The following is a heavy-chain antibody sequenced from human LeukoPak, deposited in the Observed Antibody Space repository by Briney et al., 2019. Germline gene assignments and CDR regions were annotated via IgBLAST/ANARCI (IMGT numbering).Heavy chain of an antibody. CDR3: ARYRRRGYSSFFDY. CDR1: GGSISSSSYY. D-gene: IGHD6-13*01. J-gene: IGHJ4*02. CDR2: IYCSGTN. V-gene: IGHV4-39*01. Sequence: KYSETPSLTCTLSGGSISSSSYYCGCTRQHPGKGLEWIGSIYCSGTNHYDPSLKSRVNISVDTSKNQSYMKLNLLTAADTAVYYSARYRRRGYSSFFDYWGRGTRATVS.